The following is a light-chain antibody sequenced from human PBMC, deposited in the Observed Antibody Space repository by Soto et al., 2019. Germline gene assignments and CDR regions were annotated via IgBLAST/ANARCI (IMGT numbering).Light chain of an antibody. CDR2: EVS. CDR3: SSYTTSSTLLYV. CDR1: SSDVGGYNS. Sequence: QSALTQPASVSGSPGQSITISCTGTSSDVGGYNSVSWYQQHPGKAPKLMIYEVSNRPSGVSNRFSGSKSGNTASLIISGLQAEDEADYYCSSYTTSSTLLYVFGTGTKVTFL. J-gene: IGLJ1*01. V-gene: IGLV2-14*01.